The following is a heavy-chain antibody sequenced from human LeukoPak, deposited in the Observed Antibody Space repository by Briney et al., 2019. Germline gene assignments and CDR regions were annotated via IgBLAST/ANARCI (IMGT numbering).Heavy chain of an antibody. V-gene: IGHV3-33*01. CDR1: GFTYRSYG. D-gene: IGHD1-26*01. J-gene: IGHJ4*02. CDR2: IWYDGSNK. Sequence: GRSLRLSCAASGFTYRSYGMHWVRQAPGKGLEWGAVIWYDGSNKYYADSVKGRFTISRDNSKNTLYLQMNSLRAEDTAVYYCARALDLSGSYYFDYWGQGTLVTVSS. CDR3: ARALDLSGSYYFDY.